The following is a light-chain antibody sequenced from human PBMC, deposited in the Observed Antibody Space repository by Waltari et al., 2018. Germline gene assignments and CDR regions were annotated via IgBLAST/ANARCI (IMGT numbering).Light chain of an antibody. Sequence: GHSTNVIAWLQQQPEKGPRFLMRVNSDGSHSKGDEIPDRFSGSSSGTERYLTISSLQSEDEADYYCQTGGHGTWVFGGGTKLTVL. CDR1: GHSTNV. CDR2: VNSDGSH. CDR3: QTGGHGTWV. J-gene: IGLJ3*02. V-gene: IGLV4-69*01.